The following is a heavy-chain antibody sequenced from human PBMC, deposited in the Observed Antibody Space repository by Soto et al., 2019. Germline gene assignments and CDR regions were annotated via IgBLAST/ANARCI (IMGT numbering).Heavy chain of an antibody. D-gene: IGHD3-22*01. CDR2: ISGSGGST. V-gene: IGHV3-23*01. Sequence: ETLSLTCAVYGGSFSGYYWSLIRQPPGKGLEWVSAISGSGGSTYYADSVKGRFTISRDNSKNTLYLQMNSLRAEDSAVYYCAKEPTWDYYDSSGHFDYWGQGTLVTVSS. J-gene: IGHJ4*02. CDR1: GGSFSGYY. CDR3: AKEPTWDYYDSSGHFDY.